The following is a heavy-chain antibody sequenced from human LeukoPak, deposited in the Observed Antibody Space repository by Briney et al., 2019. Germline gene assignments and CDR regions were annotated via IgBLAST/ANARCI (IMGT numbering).Heavy chain of an antibody. Sequence: PGGSLRLSCAASGFTFSSYSMSWVRQAPGKGLEWVSSISSSRSYIYYADSVKGRFTISRDNSKNTLYLQMNSLRAEDTAVYYCAKRRGLELLYYYYMDVWGKGTTVTVSS. CDR1: GFTFSSYS. V-gene: IGHV3-21*04. CDR2: ISSSRSYI. D-gene: IGHD1-7*01. CDR3: AKRRGLELLYYYYMDV. J-gene: IGHJ6*03.